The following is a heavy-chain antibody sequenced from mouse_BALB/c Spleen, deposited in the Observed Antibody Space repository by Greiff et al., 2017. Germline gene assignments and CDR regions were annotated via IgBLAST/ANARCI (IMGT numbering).Heavy chain of an antibody. Sequence: EVKLVESGGGLVQPGGSRKLSCAASGFTFSSFGMHWVRQAPEKGLEWVAYISSGSSTIYYADTVKGRFTISRDNPKNTLFLQMTSLRSEDTAMYYCARDGYSAMDNWGQGTSVTVSS. D-gene: IGHD2-3*01. J-gene: IGHJ4*01. CDR1: GFTFSSFG. V-gene: IGHV5-17*02. CDR3: ARDGYSAMDN. CDR2: ISSGSSTI.